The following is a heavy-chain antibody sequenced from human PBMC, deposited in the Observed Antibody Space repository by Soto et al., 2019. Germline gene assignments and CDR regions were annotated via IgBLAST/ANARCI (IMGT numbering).Heavy chain of an antibody. CDR2: IYYSGST. Sequence: PSETLSLTCTVSGGSISSYYWSWIRQPPGKGLEWIGYIYYSGSTNYNPSLKSRVTISVDTSKNQFSLKLSSVTAVDTAVYYCARQATMVRGVTTALDYWGQGTLVTVSS. CDR3: ARQATMVRGVTTALDY. CDR1: GGSISSYY. D-gene: IGHD3-10*01. J-gene: IGHJ4*02. V-gene: IGHV4-59*01.